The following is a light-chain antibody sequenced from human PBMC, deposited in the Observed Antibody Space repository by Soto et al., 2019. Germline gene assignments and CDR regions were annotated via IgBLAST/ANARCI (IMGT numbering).Light chain of an antibody. CDR1: SSNIGSNY. CDR3: AAWDDSLRGVV. V-gene: IGLV1-47*01. CDR2: RSN. J-gene: IGLJ2*01. Sequence: QSVLTQPPSESGTPGPRVTISCSGSSSNIGSNYVYWYQPLPGTAPKLLIYRSNQRPSGVPDRFSGSKSGTSASLAISGLRSEDEADYYCAAWDDSLRGVVFGGGTQLTVL.